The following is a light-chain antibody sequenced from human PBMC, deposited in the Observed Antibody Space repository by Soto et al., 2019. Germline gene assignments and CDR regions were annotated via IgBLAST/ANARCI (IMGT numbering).Light chain of an antibody. V-gene: IGKV1-39*01. Sequence: DIQMTQSPFSLSAPVGDRVTITCRASQSISRDLNWYQQKPGKAPNLLIYAASTLESGVPSRFSGSGSGTDFTLTISSLQLEDFATYYCQQNYSTPLAFGGGTKVDIK. J-gene: IGKJ4*01. CDR1: QSISRD. CDR3: QQNYSTPLA. CDR2: AAS.